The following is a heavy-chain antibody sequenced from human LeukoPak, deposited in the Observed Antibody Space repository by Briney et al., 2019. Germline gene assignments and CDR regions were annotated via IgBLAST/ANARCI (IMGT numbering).Heavy chain of an antibody. CDR1: GGSFNGYY. Sequence: SETLSLTCAVYGGSFNGYYWSWIRQPPEKGLEWIGEINYSGSTNYNPSLKSRVTISLLTSKNQFSLKLSSVTAADTAVYYCARGLRGTPKHQPAELWGQGTLVAASS. D-gene: IGHD1-14*01. J-gene: IGHJ4*02. CDR2: INYSGST. V-gene: IGHV4-34*01. CDR3: ARGLRGTPKHQPAEL.